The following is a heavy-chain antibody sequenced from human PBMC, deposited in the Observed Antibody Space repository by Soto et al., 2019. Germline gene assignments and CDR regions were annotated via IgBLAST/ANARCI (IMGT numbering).Heavy chain of an antibody. J-gene: IGHJ4*02. Sequence: SETLSLTCTVSGGSISSSDYYWGWIRQPPGKGLEWIGTIYYSGSTYYNPSLKSRVTISVDTSKNQFSLKLSSVTAADTAVYYCARDSTFGGVIVPNFDYWGQGTLVTVSS. V-gene: IGHV4-30-4*08. CDR2: IYYSGST. CDR3: ARDSTFGGVIVPNFDY. D-gene: IGHD3-16*02. CDR1: GGSISSSDYY.